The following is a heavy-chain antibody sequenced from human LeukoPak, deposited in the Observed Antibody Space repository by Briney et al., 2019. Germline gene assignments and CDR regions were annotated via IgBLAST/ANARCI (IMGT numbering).Heavy chain of an antibody. Sequence: ASVKVSCKASGGTFSSYAISWVRQAPGQGLEWMGGIIPIFGTVNYAQKFQGRVTITADESTSTAYMELSSLRSEATAGYHRSRGSCSGGSCYRTPDAVDIWGQGTMVTVSS. D-gene: IGHD2-15*01. CDR1: GGTFSSYA. V-gene: IGHV1-69*13. J-gene: IGHJ3*02. CDR3: SRGSCSGGSCYRTPDAVDI. CDR2: IIPIFGTV.